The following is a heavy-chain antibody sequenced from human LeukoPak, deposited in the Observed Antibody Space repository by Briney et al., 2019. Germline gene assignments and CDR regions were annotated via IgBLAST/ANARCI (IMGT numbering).Heavy chain of an antibody. CDR3: ARDSAGPYSSSWANWFDP. CDR2: IYTSGST. J-gene: IGHJ5*02. CDR1: GGSISSYY. V-gene: IGHV4-4*07. D-gene: IGHD6-13*01. Sequence: SETLSLTCTVSGGSISSYYWSWIRQPPGKGLEWIGRIYTSGSTNYNPSLKSRVTISVDTSKNQFSLKLSSVTAADTAVYYCARDSAGPYSSSWANWFDPWGQGTLVTVSS.